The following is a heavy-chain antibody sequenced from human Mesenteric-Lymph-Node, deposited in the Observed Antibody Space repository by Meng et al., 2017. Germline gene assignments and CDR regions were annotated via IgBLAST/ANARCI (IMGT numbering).Heavy chain of an antibody. V-gene: IGHV4-34*01. CDR3: ARASDYDTSRHFDY. CDR2: INHMGSA. J-gene: IGHJ4*02. CDR1: GGSFSSYY. Sequence: SETLSLTCAVYGGSFSSYYCSWIRQSPGKGLEWIGEINHMGSANYNPSLKSRVTMSLDTSKNQFSLRLTSVTAADTAVYYCARASDYDTSRHFDYWGQGTLVTVSS. D-gene: IGHD3-22*01.